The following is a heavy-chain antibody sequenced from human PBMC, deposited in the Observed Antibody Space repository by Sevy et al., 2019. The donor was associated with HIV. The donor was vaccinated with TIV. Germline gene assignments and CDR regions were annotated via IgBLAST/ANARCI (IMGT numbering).Heavy chain of an antibody. CDR2: IRRKAFGGTK. Sequence: GGSLRLSCIASGFIYGDYAVNWVRQAPGKGLEWVGFIRRKAFGGTKQYAAPVKGRFTISSDDSKSIAYLQMNSLKTEDTAVYYCTRGGSMTILSPWDYWGQGTLVTVSS. J-gene: IGHJ4*02. CDR1: GFIYGDYA. D-gene: IGHD3-3*01. CDR3: TRGGSMTILSPWDY. V-gene: IGHV3-49*04.